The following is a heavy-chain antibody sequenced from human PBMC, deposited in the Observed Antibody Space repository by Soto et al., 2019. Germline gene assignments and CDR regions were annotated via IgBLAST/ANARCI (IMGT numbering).Heavy chain of an antibody. CDR3: ARDSTPLTYYDFWSGYGMDV. J-gene: IGHJ6*02. CDR1: GFTFSSYG. D-gene: IGHD3-3*01. Sequence: QVQLVESGGGVVQPGRSLRLSCAASGFTFSSYGMHWVRQAPGKGLEWVAVIWYDGSNKYYADSVKGRFTISRDNSKNPLYLQMNSLRADDTAVYYCARDSTPLTYYDFWSGYGMDVWGQGTTVTASS. CDR2: IWYDGSNK. V-gene: IGHV3-33*01.